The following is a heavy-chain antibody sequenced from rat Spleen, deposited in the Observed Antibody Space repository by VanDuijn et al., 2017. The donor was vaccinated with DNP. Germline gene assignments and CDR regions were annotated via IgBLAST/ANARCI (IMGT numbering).Heavy chain of an antibody. V-gene: IGHV2-15*01. CDR3: ARSPAGKYNGWLAY. D-gene: IGHD1-5*01. CDR2: MWYDGDT. CDR1: GFSLTSYN. J-gene: IGHJ3*01. Sequence: QVQLKESGPGLVQPSQTLSLTCTVSGFSLTSYNVSWVRQPSGKGPEWMGKMWYDGDTAYNSALNSRLSISRDTSKSQVFLKMNSLQTEDTAMYFCARSPAGKYNGWLAYWGQGTLVTVSS.